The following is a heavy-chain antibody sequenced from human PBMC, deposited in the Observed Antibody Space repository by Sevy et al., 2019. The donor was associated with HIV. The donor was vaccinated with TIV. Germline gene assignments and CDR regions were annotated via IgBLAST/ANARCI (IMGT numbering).Heavy chain of an antibody. CDR2: ISSDSYYI. V-gene: IGHV3-21*01. CDR3: ARATGTEALDAFDI. Sequence: GGSPRLSCAASGFTFSTYSMNWVRQAPGKGLEWVSSISSDSYYIYYADPVKGRFTISRDNAKNSLYLQMNSLRAEDTAVYYCARATGTEALDAFDIWGQGTMVTVSS. CDR1: GFTFSTYS. D-gene: IGHD1-1*01. J-gene: IGHJ3*02.